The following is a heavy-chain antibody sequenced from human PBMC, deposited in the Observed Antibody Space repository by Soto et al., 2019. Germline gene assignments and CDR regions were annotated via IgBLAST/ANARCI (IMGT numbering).Heavy chain of an antibody. CDR1: GGTFSSYA. CDR2: IIPITGTV. J-gene: IGHJ2*01. CDR3: AREYSSSAQYLYFDV. V-gene: IGHV1-69*01. Sequence: QVQLVLSGAEVKKPGSSVKVSCKVSGGTFSSYAIGWVRQAPGQGLEWMGGIIPITGTVNYAQKLQGRVIITADDSTTTVEMELSSLRSEETAVYYWAREYSSSAQYLYFDVWGRGTLVTVSS. D-gene: IGHD6-6*01.